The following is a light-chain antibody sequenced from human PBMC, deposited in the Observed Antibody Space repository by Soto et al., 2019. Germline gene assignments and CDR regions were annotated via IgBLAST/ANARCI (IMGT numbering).Light chain of an antibody. CDR2: KAS. Sequence: DIQMTQSPSTLSASVGDRVTVTCRASQSISSWLAWYQQKPGKAPKLLIYKASSLESGVPSRFSGSGSGTEFTLTISSLQPDDFATYYCQQYNSFPYTFGQGTKLEIK. CDR1: QSISSW. J-gene: IGKJ2*01. V-gene: IGKV1-5*03. CDR3: QQYNSFPYT.